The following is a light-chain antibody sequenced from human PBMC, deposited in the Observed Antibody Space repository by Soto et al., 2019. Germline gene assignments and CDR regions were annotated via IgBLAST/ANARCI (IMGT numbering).Light chain of an antibody. J-gene: IGKJ3*01. Sequence: KKSPATLPLSTPETDPLSFRARQSVSSYLGWYQQKPGPAPRLLIYDTSNRATGIPARCSGSGSGTVFTLTISSQEHEDFAVYYCQYRSNSPTFGHGTRLD. CDR1: QSVSSY. CDR2: DTS. V-gene: IGKV3-11*01. CDR3: QYRSNSPT.